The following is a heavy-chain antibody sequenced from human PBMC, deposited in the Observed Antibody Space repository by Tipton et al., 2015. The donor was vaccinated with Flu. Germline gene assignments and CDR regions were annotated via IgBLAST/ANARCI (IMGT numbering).Heavy chain of an antibody. J-gene: IGHJ4*02. CDR1: GGSISSSSYY. V-gene: IGHV4-61*01. CDR2: ISYSGST. CDR3: ARLSSNWYHQLDN. D-gene: IGHD6-13*01. Sequence: TLSLTCTVSGGSISSSSYYWSWIRQSPGKGLEWIGYISYSGSTNYNPSLKSRVTISVDTSKNQFSLKLSSVTAADTAVYYCARLSSNWYHQLDNWGQGTLVTVSS.